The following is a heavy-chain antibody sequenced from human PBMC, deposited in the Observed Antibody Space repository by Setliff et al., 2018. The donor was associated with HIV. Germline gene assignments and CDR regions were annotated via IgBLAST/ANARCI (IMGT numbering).Heavy chain of an antibody. CDR2: INHSGNT. Sequence: PSETLSLTCAVYGGSFSSYYWSWIRQPPGKGLEWIGEINHSGNTNYSPSLKSRVTISVDTSKNQFSLKLSSVSAADTAVFYWARGRVYKGYYDSSSSWGRYYYYHMDVWGQGTTVTVSS. V-gene: IGHV4-34*01. CDR3: ARGRVYKGYYDSSSSWGRYYYYHMDV. D-gene: IGHD3-22*01. J-gene: IGHJ6*03. CDR1: GGSFSSYY.